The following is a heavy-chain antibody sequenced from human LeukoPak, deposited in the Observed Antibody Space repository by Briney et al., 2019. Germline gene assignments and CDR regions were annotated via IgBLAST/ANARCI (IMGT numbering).Heavy chain of an antibody. CDR2: INTDGRTT. CDR1: GFTFSSYW. V-gene: IGHV3-74*01. D-gene: IGHD1/OR15-1a*01. J-gene: IGHJ4*02. Sequence: PGGSLRLSCAASGFTFSSYWMHWFRQAPGKGLVWVSRINTDGRTTGYADSVRGRFIVSRDNAKNTLYLQMNGLRAEDTAVYYCAKDLTWNTADYWGQGTLVTVSS. CDR3: AKDLTWNTADY.